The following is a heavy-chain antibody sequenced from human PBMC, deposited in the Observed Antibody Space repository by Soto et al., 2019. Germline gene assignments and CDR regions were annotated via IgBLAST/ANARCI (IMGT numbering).Heavy chain of an antibody. Sequence: PGGSLRLSCAASGFTLRSYWMSWVRQAPGKGLEWLATIKTDASEKKYVDSVKGRFTVFRDNAKNSLYLQMNSLRAEDTAVYYCATSNTQDDIAAAGNDYWGQGTLVTVSS. CDR1: GFTLRSYW. D-gene: IGHD6-13*01. CDR3: ATSNTQDDIAAAGNDY. J-gene: IGHJ4*02. CDR2: IKTDASEK. V-gene: IGHV3-7*01.